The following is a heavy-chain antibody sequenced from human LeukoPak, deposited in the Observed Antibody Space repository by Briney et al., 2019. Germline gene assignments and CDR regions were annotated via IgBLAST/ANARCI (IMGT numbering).Heavy chain of an antibody. V-gene: IGHV3-74*01. CDR3: ARRNYGNPDY. CDR2: VSGDGSIT. CDR1: GFTYSSNW. Sequence: PGGSLRLSCAASGFTYSSNWMHWVRQAPGKGLVWVSRVSGDGSITYYADSVKGRFTMSRDNAKNTLYLQINSLRVEDTAVYYCARRNYGNPDYWGQGTLVTVSS. D-gene: IGHD3-16*01. J-gene: IGHJ4*02.